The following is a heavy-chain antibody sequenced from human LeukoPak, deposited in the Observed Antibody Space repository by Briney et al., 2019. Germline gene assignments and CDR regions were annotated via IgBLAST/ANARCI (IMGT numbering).Heavy chain of an antibody. CDR3: AKDVVRGVMWYFDY. CDR2: ISGSGGST. J-gene: IGHJ4*02. CDR1: GFTFSSYA. Sequence: GGSLRLTCAASGFTFSSYAMSWVRQAPGKGLEWVSAISGSGGSTYYADSVKGRFTISRDNSKNTLYLQMNSLRAEDTAVYYCAKDVVRGVMWYFDYWGQGTLVTVSS. D-gene: IGHD3-10*01. V-gene: IGHV3-23*01.